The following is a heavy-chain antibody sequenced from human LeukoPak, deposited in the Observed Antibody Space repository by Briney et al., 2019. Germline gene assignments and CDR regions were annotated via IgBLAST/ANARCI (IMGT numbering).Heavy chain of an antibody. CDR2: IIPILGIA. CDR1: GGTFSSYT. CDR3: ARDLNVGSFDY. V-gene: IGHV1-69*04. D-gene: IGHD1-26*01. J-gene: IGHJ4*02. Sequence: SVKVSCNGSGGTFSSYTISWVRQAPGQGLEWMGRIIPILGIANYAQKFQGRVTITADKSTSTAYMELSSLRSEDTAVYYCARDLNVGSFDYWGQGTLVTVSS.